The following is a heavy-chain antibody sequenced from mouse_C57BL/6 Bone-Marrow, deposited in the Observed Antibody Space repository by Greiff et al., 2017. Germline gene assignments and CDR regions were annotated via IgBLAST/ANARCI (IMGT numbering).Heavy chain of an antibody. CDR3: ARWGTTVVATGLYAMDY. CDR1: GYTFTDYY. Sequence: EVQLQQSGPVLVKPGASVKMSCKASGYTFTDYYMNWVKQSHGKSLEWIGVINPYNGGTSYNQKFKGKATLTVDKSSSTADMELNILTSEDSAVYYCARWGTTVVATGLYAMDYWGQGTSVTVSS. V-gene: IGHV1-19*01. J-gene: IGHJ4*01. D-gene: IGHD1-1*01. CDR2: INPYNGGT.